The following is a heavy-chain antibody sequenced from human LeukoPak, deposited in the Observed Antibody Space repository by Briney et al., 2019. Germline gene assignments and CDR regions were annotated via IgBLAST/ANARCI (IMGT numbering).Heavy chain of an antibody. CDR1: GYTFTGYY. Sequence: GASVKVSCKASGYTFTGYYMHWVRQAPGQGLEWMGWINPNSGGTNYAQKFQGRVTMTRDTSISTAYMELSRLRSDDTAMYYCARVRNYYDTNGYYADYYYYIDVWGKGTTVTISS. V-gene: IGHV1-2*02. CDR3: ARVRNYYDTNGYYADYYYYIDV. J-gene: IGHJ6*03. D-gene: IGHD3-22*01. CDR2: INPNSGGT.